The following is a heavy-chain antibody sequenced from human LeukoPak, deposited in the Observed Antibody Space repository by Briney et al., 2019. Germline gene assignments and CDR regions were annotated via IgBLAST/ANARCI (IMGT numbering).Heavy chain of an antibody. CDR2: INTSGST. CDR3: ARGRSSSWYFLDY. Sequence: SETLSLTCTVSGGSLSSGSYYWSWIRQPAGKGLEWIGRINTSGSTNYNPSLKSRVTISVDPSKNQFSLKLSSVTAADTAVYYCARGRSSSWYFLDYWGQGTLVTVAS. D-gene: IGHD6-13*01. CDR1: GGSLSSGSYY. V-gene: IGHV4-61*02. J-gene: IGHJ4*02.